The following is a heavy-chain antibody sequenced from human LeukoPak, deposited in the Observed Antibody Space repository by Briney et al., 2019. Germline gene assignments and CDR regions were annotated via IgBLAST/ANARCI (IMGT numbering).Heavy chain of an antibody. Sequence: PGGSLRLSCAASGFTFSSYGMHLVRQAPGKGLEWVAAISGSGSSTYYADSVKGRFTISRDNSKKTLYLQMNSLRAEDTAVYYCAKDKGYSSGWYLDYWGQGTQLTVSS. V-gene: IGHV3-23*01. CDR1: GFTFSSYG. CDR3: AKDKGYSSGWYLDY. J-gene: IGHJ4*02. D-gene: IGHD6-19*01. CDR2: ISGSGSST.